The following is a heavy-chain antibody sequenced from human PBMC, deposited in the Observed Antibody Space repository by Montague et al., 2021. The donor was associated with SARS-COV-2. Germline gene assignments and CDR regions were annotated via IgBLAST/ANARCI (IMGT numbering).Heavy chain of an antibody. CDR1: GFTFNPYS. D-gene: IGHD2-21*02. V-gene: IGHV3-21*01. CDR2: ISGSGTYI. CDR3: ARDGVQFGDWPYYFAF. J-gene: IGHJ4*02. Sequence: SLRLSCAASGFTFNPYSMHWVRRAPGKGLEWVSSISGSGTYIYYADSVRGRFTISRDNAHNSLSLQLNSLRPEDTALYYCARDGVQFGDWPYYFAFWGQGTLVSVSS.